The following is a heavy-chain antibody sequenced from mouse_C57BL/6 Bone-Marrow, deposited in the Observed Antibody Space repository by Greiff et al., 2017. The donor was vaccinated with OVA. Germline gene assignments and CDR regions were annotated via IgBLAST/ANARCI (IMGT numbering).Heavy chain of an antibody. CDR3: AREDYCGSSYWYFDV. V-gene: IGHV1-55*01. D-gene: IGHD1-1*01. J-gene: IGHJ1*03. CDR2: IYPGSGST. CDR1: GYTFTSYW. Sequence: QVQLQQPGAELVKPGASVKMSCKASGYTFTSYWITWVKQRPGQGLEWIGDIYPGSGSTNYNEKFKSKATLTVDTSSSTAYMQLSSLTSEDSAVYYGAREDYCGSSYWYFDVWGTGTTVTVSS.